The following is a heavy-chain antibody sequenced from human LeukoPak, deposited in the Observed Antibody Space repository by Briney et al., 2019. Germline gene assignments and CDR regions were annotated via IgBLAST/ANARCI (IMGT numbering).Heavy chain of an antibody. CDR3: ASSTVTTLEYFQH. D-gene: IGHD4-17*01. CDR1: GFTFSSYW. CDR2: IKQDGSEK. J-gene: IGHJ1*01. V-gene: IGHV3-7*01. Sequence: GGSLRLSCAASGFTFSSYWMSWVRQAPGKGLEWVANIKQDGSEKYYVDSVKGRFTISRDNAKNSLYLQMNSLRAEDTAVYYCASSTVTTLEYFQHWGQGTLVTVSS.